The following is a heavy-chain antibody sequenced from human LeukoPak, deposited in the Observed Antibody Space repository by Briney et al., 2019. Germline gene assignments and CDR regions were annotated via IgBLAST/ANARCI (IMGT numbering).Heavy chain of an antibody. CDR2: ISSSSSTI. CDR3: ARDRLGVVLSLKY. J-gene: IGHJ4*02. V-gene: IGHV3-48*02. CDR1: AFTFSSYS. D-gene: IGHD3-3*01. Sequence: GGSRTLSWAAAAFTFSSYSMNWVRHVPGEGLEWVSYISSSSSTIYYADSVKGRFTISRDNATNSLYLQMNSLRDEDTAVYYCARDRLGVVLSLKYWGQGTLVTVSS.